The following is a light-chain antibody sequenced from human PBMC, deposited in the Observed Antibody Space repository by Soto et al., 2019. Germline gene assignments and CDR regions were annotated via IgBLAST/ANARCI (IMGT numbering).Light chain of an antibody. CDR1: QSVLYSSNNKNY. Sequence: DIVMTQSPDSLAVSLGERATINCKSSQSVLYSSNNKNYLAWYQQKPGQPPKLLIYWASTRESVVPDRFSGSGSRTDFTLTISGLQAEDVAVYYCQQYYSTPFTFGPGTKVDIK. CDR2: WAS. V-gene: IGKV4-1*01. J-gene: IGKJ3*01. CDR3: QQYYSTPFT.